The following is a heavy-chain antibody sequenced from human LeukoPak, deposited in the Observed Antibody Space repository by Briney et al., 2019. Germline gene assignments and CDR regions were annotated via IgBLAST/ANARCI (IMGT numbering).Heavy chain of an antibody. D-gene: IGHD3-22*01. V-gene: IGHV1-46*01. CDR3: AISAGGRYYDSSGYSPFDY. CDR1: GYTFTSYY. CDR2: INPSGGST. Sequence: ASVKVSCKASGYTFTSYYMHWVRQAPGQGLEWMGIINPSGGSTSYAQKFQGRVTMTRDTSTSTVYMELSSLRSEDTAVYYCAISAGGRYYDSSGYSPFDYWGQGTLVTVSS. J-gene: IGHJ4*02.